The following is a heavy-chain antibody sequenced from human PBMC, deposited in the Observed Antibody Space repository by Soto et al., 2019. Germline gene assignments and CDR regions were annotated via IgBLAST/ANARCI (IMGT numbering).Heavy chain of an antibody. Sequence: QLQLQESGPGLVKPSETLSLTCTVSGGSISSSSYYWGWIRQPPGKGLEWIGSIYYSGSTYYNPSLKSRVTISVDTSKNQFSQKLSSVIAADTAVYYCTRFKDIVLPGWFDPCVHGTLVTVSS. D-gene: IGHD2-8*01. CDR1: GGSISSSSYY. CDR3: TRFKDIVLPGWFDP. J-gene: IGHJ5*02. V-gene: IGHV4-39*01. CDR2: IYYSGST.